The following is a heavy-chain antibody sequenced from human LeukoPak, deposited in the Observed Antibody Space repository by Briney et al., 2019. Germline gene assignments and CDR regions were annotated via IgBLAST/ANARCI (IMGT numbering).Heavy chain of an antibody. Sequence: GGSLRLSCAASGFTFSSYAMSWVRQAPGKGLEWVSGISGSGDNTYYADSVKGRFTISRDNSKNTLYVQVNSLGTEDTAAYYCAKGSYYDSSGSFYFDYWGQGTLVTVSP. D-gene: IGHD3-22*01. CDR3: AKGSYYDSSGSFYFDY. CDR2: ISGSGDNT. J-gene: IGHJ4*02. CDR1: GFTFSSYA. V-gene: IGHV3-23*01.